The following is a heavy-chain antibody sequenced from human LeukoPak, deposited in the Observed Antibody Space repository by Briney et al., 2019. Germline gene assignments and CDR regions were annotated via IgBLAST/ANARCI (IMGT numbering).Heavy chain of an antibody. CDR3: TTIAAAVDFDY. Sequence: GGTLRLSCAASGFTFSSYGMSWVRQAPGKGLEWVSAISGSGGSTYYADSVKGRFTISRDNSKNTLYLQMNSLRAEDTAVYYCTTIAAAVDFDYWGQGTLVTVSS. CDR2: ISGSGGST. V-gene: IGHV3-23*01. J-gene: IGHJ4*02. D-gene: IGHD6-13*01. CDR1: GFTFSSYG.